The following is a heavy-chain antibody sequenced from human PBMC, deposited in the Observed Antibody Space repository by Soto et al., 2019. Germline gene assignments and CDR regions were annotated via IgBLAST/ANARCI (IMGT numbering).Heavy chain of an antibody. CDR1: GYTFTSYD. CDR2: MSPNSGNT. D-gene: IGHD3-10*01. Sequence: ASVKVSCKASGYTFTSYDINWVRQATGQGLEWMGWMSPNSGNTGYAQKFQGRVTMTRNTSISTAYMELSSLRSEDTAVYYCARGPSLQFLNLYGSGSNTWFDPWGQGTLVTVSS. J-gene: IGHJ5*02. V-gene: IGHV1-8*01. CDR3: ARGPSLQFLNLYGSGSNTWFDP.